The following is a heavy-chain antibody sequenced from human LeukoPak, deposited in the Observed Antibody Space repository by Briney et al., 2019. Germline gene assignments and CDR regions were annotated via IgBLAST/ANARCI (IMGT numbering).Heavy chain of an antibody. CDR1: GFTFSSYS. J-gene: IGHJ4*02. D-gene: IGHD1-26*01. V-gene: IGHV3-21*04. CDR2: ISSSSSYI. Sequence: GGSLRLSCAASGFTFSSYSMNWVRQAPGKGLEWVSSISSSSSYIYYADSVKGRFTISRDDAKNSLYLQMNSLRAEDTAFYYCAKAPSGSYWPLDDWGQGTLVTVSS. CDR3: AKAPSGSYWPLDD.